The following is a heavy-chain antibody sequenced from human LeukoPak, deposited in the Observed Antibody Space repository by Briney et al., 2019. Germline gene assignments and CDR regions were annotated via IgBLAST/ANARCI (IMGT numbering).Heavy chain of an antibody. CDR3: ARHGIGSGYYYYYGMDV. CDR1: GGSISSYY. CDR2: IYYSGST. J-gene: IGHJ6*02. D-gene: IGHD3-10*01. V-gene: IGHV4-59*08. Sequence: SETLSLTCTVSGGSISSYYWSWIRQPPGKGLEWIGYIYYSGSTNYNPSLKSRVTISVDTSKNQFSLKLSSATAADTAVYYCARHGIGSGYYYYYGMDVWGQGTTVTVSS.